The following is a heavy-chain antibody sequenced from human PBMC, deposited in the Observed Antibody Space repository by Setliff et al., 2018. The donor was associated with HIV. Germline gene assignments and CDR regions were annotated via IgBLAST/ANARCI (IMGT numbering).Heavy chain of an antibody. CDR2: IIPAFGTA. CDR3: ARDGLLVAGIRFDY. Sequence: SVKVSCKTSGGTFSSYAVSWVRQAPGQGLEWMGGIIPAFGTANYAQEFQGRVTITTDESTSTAYMELSGLRSEDTAVYFCARDGLLVAGIRFDYWGQGTLVTVSS. V-gene: IGHV1-69*05. CDR1: GGTFSSYA. D-gene: IGHD6-19*01. J-gene: IGHJ4*01.